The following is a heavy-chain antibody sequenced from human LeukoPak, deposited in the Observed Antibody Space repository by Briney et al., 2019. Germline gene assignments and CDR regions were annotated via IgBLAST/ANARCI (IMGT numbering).Heavy chain of an antibody. J-gene: IGHJ5*02. D-gene: IGHD6-19*01. V-gene: IGHV3-48*02. Sequence: PGGSLRLSCAASGFTFSSYSMNWVRQAPGKGLEWVSYISSSSSTIYYADSVKGRFTISRDNAKNSLYLQMNSLRDEDTAVYYCARAREQWLVGNWFDPWGQGTLVTVSS. CDR2: ISSSSSTI. CDR1: GFTFSSYS. CDR3: ARAREQWLVGNWFDP.